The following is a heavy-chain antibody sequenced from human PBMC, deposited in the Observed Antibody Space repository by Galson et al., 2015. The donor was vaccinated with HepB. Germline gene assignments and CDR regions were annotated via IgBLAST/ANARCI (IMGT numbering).Heavy chain of an antibody. CDR2: VDPEDGET. V-gene: IGHV1-69-2*01. J-gene: IGHJ5*02. Sequence: VKVSCKVSGYTFTDYYMHWVQQAPGKGLEWMGLVDPEDGETIYAEKFQGRVTITADTSTDTAYMELSSLRSEDTAVYYCATGSSDCSGGSCQLQTFDPWAREPWSPSPQ. CDR1: GYTFTDYY. D-gene: IGHD2-15*01. CDR3: ATGSSDCSGGSCQLQTFDP.